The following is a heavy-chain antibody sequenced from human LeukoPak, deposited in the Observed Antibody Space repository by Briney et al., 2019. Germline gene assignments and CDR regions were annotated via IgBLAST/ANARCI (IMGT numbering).Heavy chain of an antibody. CDR1: GYRLTNNW. CDR2: IYPGYSDT. Sequence: GESLKIYCKVSGYRLTNNWIGWVRQVAGKGLEWMGIIYPGYSDTRYSPSFQGQVTFSVDTSTSTVYLQWGSLKASDTAIYYCARFALSSSLDYWGQGTLVTVSP. D-gene: IGHD6-13*01. J-gene: IGHJ4*02. CDR3: ARFALSSSLDY. V-gene: IGHV5-51*01.